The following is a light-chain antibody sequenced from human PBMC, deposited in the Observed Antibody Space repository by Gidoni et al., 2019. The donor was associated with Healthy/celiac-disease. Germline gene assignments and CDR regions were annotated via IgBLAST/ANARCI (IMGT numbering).Light chain of an antibody. CDR1: QSVSSY. Sequence: DIVLTQSPATLSLSPGERATLSCRASQSVSSYLAWYQQKPGQAPRLLIYDASNRATGIPARFSGSGSGTDVTLTISSLEPEDFAVYYCQQRSNWLFTFGPGTKVDIK. CDR3: QQRSNWLFT. CDR2: DAS. V-gene: IGKV3-11*01. J-gene: IGKJ3*01.